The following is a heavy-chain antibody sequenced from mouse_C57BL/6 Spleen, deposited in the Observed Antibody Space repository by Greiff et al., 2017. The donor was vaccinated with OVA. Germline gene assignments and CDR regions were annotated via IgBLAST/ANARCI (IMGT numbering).Heavy chain of an antibody. CDR1: GYSITSGYY. CDR2: ISYDGSN. CDR3: ASPPYYYGSSPYWYFDV. D-gene: IGHD1-1*01. V-gene: IGHV3-6*01. Sequence: EVKLQESGPGLVKPSQSLSLTCSVTGYSITSGYYWNWIRQFPGNKLEWMGYISYDGSNNYNPSLKNRISITRDTSKNQFFLKLNSVTTEDTATYYCASPPYYYGSSPYWYFDVWGTGTTVTVSS. J-gene: IGHJ1*03.